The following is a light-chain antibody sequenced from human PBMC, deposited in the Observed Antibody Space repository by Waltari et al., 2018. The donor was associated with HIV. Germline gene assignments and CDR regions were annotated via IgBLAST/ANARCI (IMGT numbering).Light chain of an antibody. CDR3: ASWDDSLNGVI. V-gene: IGLV1-44*01. Sequence: QSVLTQPPSASGTPGQRVTISCSGSTPNIGTRPVTSYQQLAGPAPKLLIYRIDLRPSGVPDRFSGSKSATSASLAISGLQSEDEATYYCASWDDSLNGVIFGGGTELTVL. CDR1: TPNIGTRP. J-gene: IGLJ2*01. CDR2: RID.